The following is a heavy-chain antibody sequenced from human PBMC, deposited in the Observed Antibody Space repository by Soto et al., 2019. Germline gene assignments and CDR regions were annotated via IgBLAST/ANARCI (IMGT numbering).Heavy chain of an antibody. CDR3: ARAEGGGGRWYAA. D-gene: IGHD2-21*01. Sequence: QVQLVQSGAEVKKPGSSVRVACKTSGDIFNRYTISWVRQAPGLGLEWMGRIIPVVGGPNYAEKFRGRVTITADKATTSVYLEVRSLRSEDTATYYCARAEGGGGRWYAAWGQGTLVTVSS. J-gene: IGHJ5*02. CDR2: IIPVVGGP. V-gene: IGHV1-69*02. CDR1: GDIFNRYT.